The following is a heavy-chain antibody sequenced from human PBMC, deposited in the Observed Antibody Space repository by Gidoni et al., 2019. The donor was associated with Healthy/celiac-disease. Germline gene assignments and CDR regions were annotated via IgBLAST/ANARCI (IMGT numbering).Heavy chain of an antibody. CDR1: GGTFSSYP. V-gene: IGHV1-69*02. CDR3: ARLSGYDFNGMDV. J-gene: IGHJ6*02. CDR2: IIPILGIA. Sequence: QVQLVQSGAEVKKPGSSVKVSCKASGGTFSSYPISWVRQAPGQGLEWMGRIIPILGIANYAQKFQGRVTITADKSTSTAYMELSSLRSEDTAVYYCARLSGYDFNGMDVWGQGTTV. D-gene: IGHD5-12*01.